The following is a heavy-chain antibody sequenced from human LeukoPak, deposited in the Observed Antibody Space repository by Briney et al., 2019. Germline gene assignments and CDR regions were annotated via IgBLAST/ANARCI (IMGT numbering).Heavy chain of an antibody. V-gene: IGHV4-59*08. CDR3: ARLYSSSPIDY. D-gene: IGHD6-13*01. J-gene: IGHJ4*02. CDR2: IYNSGST. CDR1: GGSIYSYY. Sequence: SETLSLTCTVSGGSIYSYYWSWIRQPPGKGLEGIGYIYNSGSTNYNPSLKSRVTISVDTSKNQVSLKLSSVTAADTAVYYCARLYSSSPIDYWGQGTLVTVSS.